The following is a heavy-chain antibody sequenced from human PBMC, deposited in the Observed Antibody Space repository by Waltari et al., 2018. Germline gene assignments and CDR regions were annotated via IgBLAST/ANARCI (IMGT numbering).Heavy chain of an antibody. CDR3: ATGPAYRGYDGFDY. CDR1: GYTLTELP. D-gene: IGHD5-12*01. J-gene: IGHJ4*02. Sequence: QVQLVQSGAEVKKPGASVKVSCQVSGYTLTELPMHWVRQAPGKGLEWMGGFGPEEGETIYEQKFQSRVTMTEDTATDTAYMELSSLRSEDTAVYYCATGPAYRGYDGFDYWGQGTLVTVSS. V-gene: IGHV1-24*01. CDR2: FGPEEGET.